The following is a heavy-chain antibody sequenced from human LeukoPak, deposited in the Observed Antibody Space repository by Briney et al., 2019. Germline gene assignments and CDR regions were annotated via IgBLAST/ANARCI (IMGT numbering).Heavy chain of an antibody. CDR3: ARGYCSSTSCYQNWFDP. D-gene: IGHD2-2*01. Sequence: GASVKVSCKASGGTFSSYAISWVRQAPGQGLEWMGGIIPIFGTANYAQKFQGRVTITADESTSTAYMELSSLRSEDTAVYYCARGYCSSTSCYQNWFDPWGQGTLVTVSS. J-gene: IGHJ5*02. CDR2: IIPIFGTA. V-gene: IGHV1-69*13. CDR1: GGTFSSYA.